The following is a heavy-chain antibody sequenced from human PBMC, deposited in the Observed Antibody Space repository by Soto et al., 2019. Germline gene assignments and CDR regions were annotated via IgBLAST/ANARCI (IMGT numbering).Heavy chain of an antibody. CDR1: GGSINTFY. CDR3: ARENYSSSGAPFLDL. V-gene: IGHV4-59*01. J-gene: IGHJ5*02. D-gene: IGHD6-19*01. Sequence: SETLSLTCSVSGGSINTFYWSWIRQSPGRGLEYIGYISYSGGIYYNPSLRSRVTISVDTSKNQLSLKLSSVTAADTAVYYCARENYSSSGAPFLDLWGQGTLVTVSS. CDR2: ISYSGGI.